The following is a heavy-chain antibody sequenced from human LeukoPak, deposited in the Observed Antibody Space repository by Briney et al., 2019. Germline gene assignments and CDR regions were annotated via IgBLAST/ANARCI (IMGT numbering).Heavy chain of an antibody. V-gene: IGHV3-23*01. J-gene: IGHJ4*02. D-gene: IGHD3-22*01. Sequence: QPGGSLRLSCAASGFTFSDYVMTWVRQAPGKGLEWVSALTGSYATYYADSVKGRFTISRDNSKNTLYLQMNSLRAEDTAVYYCARVRYDSTASYFDYWGQGTLVTVSS. CDR1: GFTFSDYV. CDR3: ARVRYDSTASYFDY. CDR2: LTGSYAT.